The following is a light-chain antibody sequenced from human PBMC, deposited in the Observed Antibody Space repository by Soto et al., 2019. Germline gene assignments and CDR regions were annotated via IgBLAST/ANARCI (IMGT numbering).Light chain of an antibody. Sequence: QSVLTQPPSVSGAPGQRVTISCSESSSNIGAGYDVHWYQQLPGTAPKLLIYGNSNRPSGVPDRFSASKSGTSVSLAITGLQADDEADDYCQYYDSSLSVVFGGGTKLTVL. J-gene: IGLJ2*01. CDR3: QYYDSSLSVV. V-gene: IGLV1-40*01. CDR1: SSNIGAGYD. CDR2: GNS.